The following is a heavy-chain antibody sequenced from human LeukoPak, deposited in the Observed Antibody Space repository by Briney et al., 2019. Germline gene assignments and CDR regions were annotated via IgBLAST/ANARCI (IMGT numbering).Heavy chain of an antibody. D-gene: IGHD6-13*01. J-gene: IGHJ6*02. CDR1: GFTFSSYA. V-gene: IGHV3-30-3*01. CDR3: ARDGAPIAAAAPLDYYYYYGMDV. Sequence: GRSLRLSCAASGFTFSSYAMHWVRQAPGKGLEWVAVISYDGSNKYYADSVKGRLTISRDNSKNTLYLQMNSLRAEDTAVYYCARDGAPIAAAAPLDYYYYYGMDVWGQGTTVTVSS. CDR2: ISYDGSNK.